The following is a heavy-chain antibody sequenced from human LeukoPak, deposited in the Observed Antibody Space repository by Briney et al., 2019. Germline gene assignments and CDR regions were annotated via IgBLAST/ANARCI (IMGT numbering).Heavy chain of an antibody. Sequence: NPSQTLSLTCTVSGGSISSGDYYWSWIRQLPGKGLEWIGYIYYSGSTYYNPSLKSRVTISVDTSKNQFSLKLSSVTAADTAVYYCARVRRLYDYVWGSYLGDAFAIWGQGTMVTVSS. D-gene: IGHD3-16*01. CDR2: IYYSGST. V-gene: IGHV4-30-4*01. J-gene: IGHJ3*02. CDR3: ARVRRLYDYVWGSYLGDAFAI. CDR1: GGSISSGDYY.